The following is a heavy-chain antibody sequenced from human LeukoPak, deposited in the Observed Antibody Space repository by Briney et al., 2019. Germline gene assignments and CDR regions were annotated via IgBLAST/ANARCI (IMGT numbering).Heavy chain of an antibody. V-gene: IGHV4-34*01. Sequence: SETLSLTCAVYGGSFSGYYWSWIRQPPGKGLEWIGEINHSGSTNYNPSLKSRVTISVDTSKNQFSLKLSSVTAADTAVYYCARGQRYCSGGSCSRTIYYYYYYMDVWGKGTTVTVSS. CDR3: ARGQRYCSGGSCSRTIYYYYYYMDV. CDR1: GGSFSGYY. CDR2: INHSGST. D-gene: IGHD2-15*01. J-gene: IGHJ6*03.